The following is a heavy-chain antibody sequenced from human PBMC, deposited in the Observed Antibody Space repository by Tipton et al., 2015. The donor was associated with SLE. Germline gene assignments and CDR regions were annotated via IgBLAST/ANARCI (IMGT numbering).Heavy chain of an antibody. CDR3: ARHAYDFWRGFYHHVFDV. V-gene: IGHV4-39*07. J-gene: IGHJ3*01. CDR1: GDSVSSSTFY. D-gene: IGHD3-3*01. CDR2: SYYSGTT. Sequence: TLSLTCTVSGDSVSSSTFYWDWIRQPPGKGLAWIGSSYYSGTTYYNPSLKSRVTISVDTSKNQFSLQLHSVTVADTAVYYCARHAYDFWRGFYHHVFDVWGQGTIITVSS.